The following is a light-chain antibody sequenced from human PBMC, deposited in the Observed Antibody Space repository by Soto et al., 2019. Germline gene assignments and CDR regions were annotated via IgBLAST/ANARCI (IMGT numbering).Light chain of an antibody. CDR3: AAWDDSLNGWV. CDR2: SNN. J-gene: IGLJ3*02. CDR1: SSDVGAYNF. V-gene: IGLV2-11*01. Sequence: QSALTQPRSVSGSPGQSVTISCTGSSSDVGAYNFVSWYQQHPGKAPKLLIYSNNQRPSGVPDRFSGSKSGTSASLAISGLQSEDEADYYCAAWDDSLNGWVFGGGTKVTLL.